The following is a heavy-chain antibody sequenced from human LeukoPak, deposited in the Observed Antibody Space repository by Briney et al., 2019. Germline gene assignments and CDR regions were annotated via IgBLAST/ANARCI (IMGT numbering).Heavy chain of an antibody. CDR2: ISGSGGST. J-gene: IGHJ4*02. Sequence: GGSLRLSCAASGFTFSSYAMSWVRQAPGKGLEWVSAISGSGGSTYYADSVKGRFTISRDNSKNTLYLQMNSLRAEDTAVYYCAKDLFTTVTTLDVGVFGYWGQGTLVTVSS. CDR1: GFTFSSYA. CDR3: AKDLFTTVTTLDVGVFGY. D-gene: IGHD4-17*01. V-gene: IGHV3-23*01.